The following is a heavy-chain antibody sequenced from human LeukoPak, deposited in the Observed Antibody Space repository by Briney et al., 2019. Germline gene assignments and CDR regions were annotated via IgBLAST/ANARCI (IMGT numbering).Heavy chain of an antibody. J-gene: IGHJ4*02. D-gene: IGHD5-12*01. CDR2: IYYSGST. V-gene: IGHV4-31*03. CDR3: ARGIPDSGYVSH. Sequence: SQTLSLTCTVSGGSISSGGYYWSWIRQHPGTGLEWLGYIYYSGSTYYNPSLKSRVTISVDTSKNQFSLKLSSVTAADTAVYYCARGIPDSGYVSHWGQGTLVTVSS. CDR1: GGSISSGGYY.